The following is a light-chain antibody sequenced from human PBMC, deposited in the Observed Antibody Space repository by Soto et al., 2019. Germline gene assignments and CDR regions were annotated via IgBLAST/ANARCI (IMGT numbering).Light chain of an antibody. J-gene: IGLJ1*01. V-gene: IGLV1-40*01. CDR3: QSYDSSLSARYV. Sequence: QSVLTQHPSVSRAPGQRVTISCTGSSSNIGAGYDVHWYQQLPGTAPKLLIYGNSNRPSGVPDRFSGSKSGTSASLAITGLQAEDEADYYCQSYDSSLSARYVFGTGTKVTVL. CDR2: GNS. CDR1: SSNIGAGYD.